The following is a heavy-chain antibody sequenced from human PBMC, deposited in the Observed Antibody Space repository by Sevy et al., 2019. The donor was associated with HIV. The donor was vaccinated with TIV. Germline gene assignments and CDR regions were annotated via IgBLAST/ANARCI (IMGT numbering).Heavy chain of an antibody. CDR2: ISATGSST. V-gene: IGHV3-23*01. Sequence: GGSLRLSCAGSGFTFSTFAMSWVRQAPGKGLEWVSAISATGSSTFYSESVKGRFTTSRDNSKNTLYLQMNSLRAYDTAVYYCAKDWGTTAISDYWGQGTTVTVSS. CDR1: GFTFSTFA. D-gene: IGHD3-16*01. CDR3: AKDWGTTAISDY. J-gene: IGHJ4*02.